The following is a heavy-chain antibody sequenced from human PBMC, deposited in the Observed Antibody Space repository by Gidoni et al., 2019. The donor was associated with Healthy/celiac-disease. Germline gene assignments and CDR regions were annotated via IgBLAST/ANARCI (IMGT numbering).Heavy chain of an antibody. CDR2: ISWNSGSI. Sequence: EVQLVESGGGLVQPGRSLRLSCAASGFTFDDYAMNWVRQAPGKGLEWVSGISWNSGSIGYADSVKGRFTISRDNAKNSLYLQMNSLRAEDTALYYCAKTRIAARGVFDYWGQGTLVTVSS. D-gene: IGHD6-13*01. J-gene: IGHJ4*02. CDR3: AKTRIAARGVFDY. V-gene: IGHV3-9*01. CDR1: GFTFDDYA.